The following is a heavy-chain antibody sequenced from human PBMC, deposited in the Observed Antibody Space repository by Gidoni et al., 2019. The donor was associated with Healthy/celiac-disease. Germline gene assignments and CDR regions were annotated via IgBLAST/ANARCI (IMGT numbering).Heavy chain of an antibody. CDR1: GFTVSSNY. CDR3: AREGPTEGGIDY. V-gene: IGHV3-53*02. D-gene: IGHD4-17*01. J-gene: IGHJ4*02. CDR2: IYSGGST. Sequence: EVPLVETGGGLLQPGGSLRLSCADSGFTVSSNYMSWVRQAPGKGLEWVSVIYSGGSTYYADSVKGRFTISRDNSKNTLYLQMNSLRAEDTAVYYCAREGPTEGGIDYWGQGTLVTVSS.